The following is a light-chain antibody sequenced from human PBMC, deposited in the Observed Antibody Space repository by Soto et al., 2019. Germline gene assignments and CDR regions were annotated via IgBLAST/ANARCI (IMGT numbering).Light chain of an antibody. V-gene: IGLV2-8*01. CDR3: SSYAGSNNLGV. CDR2: EVS. J-gene: IGLJ1*01. CDR1: SSDVGGYNY. Sequence: QSALTQPPSASGSPGQSVTISCTGTSSDVGGYNYVSWYQQHPGKAPKLMIYEVSKRPSGGPDRFSGSKYGNTASLTVSGLQAEDEADYYCSSYAGSNNLGVFGTGTKLTVL.